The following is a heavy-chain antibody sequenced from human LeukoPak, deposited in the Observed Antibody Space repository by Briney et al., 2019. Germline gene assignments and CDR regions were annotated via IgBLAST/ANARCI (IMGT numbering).Heavy chain of an antibody. Sequence: ASVKVSCKASGYTFTSYGTSWVRQAPGQGLEWMGWISAYNGNTNYAQKLQGRVTMTTDTSTSTAYMELRSLRSDDTAVYYCARRERILRWFWFDPWGQGTLVTVSS. J-gene: IGHJ5*02. CDR2: ISAYNGNT. D-gene: IGHD2-21*01. V-gene: IGHV1-18*01. CDR3: ARRERILRWFWFDP. CDR1: GYTFTSYG.